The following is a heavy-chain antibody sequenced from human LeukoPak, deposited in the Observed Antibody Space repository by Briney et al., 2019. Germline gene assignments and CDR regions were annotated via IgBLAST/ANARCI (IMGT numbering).Heavy chain of an antibody. CDR3: ARVDTAMVTYYFDY. Sequence: PSETLSLTCTVSGVSFSRYFWSWIRQPPGKGLEWIGLIYYTGSTGSTSYNPSLKSRVTMSLDTSKNQFSLRPSSVTAADTAVYYCARVDTAMVTYYFDYWGQGTLVTVSS. CDR1: GVSFSRYF. D-gene: IGHD5-18*01. J-gene: IGHJ4*02. CDR2: IYYTGSTGST. V-gene: IGHV4-59*01.